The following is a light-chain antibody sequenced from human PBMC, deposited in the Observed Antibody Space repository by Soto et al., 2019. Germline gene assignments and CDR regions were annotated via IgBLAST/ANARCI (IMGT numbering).Light chain of an antibody. V-gene: IGKV3-20*01. J-gene: IGKJ1*01. CDR1: QGIRSS. Sequence: EIVMRQSPATLSVSPGERATLSCRASQGIRSSLVWYQQKPGQAPRLLIHGASTRATGIPDRFSGSGSGTDFTLTISRLEPEDFAVYYCQQYGSSPWTFGQGTKVDIK. CDR2: GAS. CDR3: QQYGSSPWT.